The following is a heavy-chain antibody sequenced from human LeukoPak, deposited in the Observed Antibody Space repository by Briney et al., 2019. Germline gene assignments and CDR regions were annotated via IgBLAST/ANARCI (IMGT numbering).Heavy chain of an antibody. V-gene: IGHV1-2*02. J-gene: IGHJ4*02. CDR2: INPNSGGT. CDR3: ARGTRVPFDY. Sequence: ASVKVSCKASGYTFTDYYMHWVRQAPGQGLEWMGWINPNSGGTNYAQKFQGRVTMTTDTSTSTAYMELRSLRSDDTAVYYCARGTRVPFDYWGQGTLVTVSS. CDR1: GYTFTDYY.